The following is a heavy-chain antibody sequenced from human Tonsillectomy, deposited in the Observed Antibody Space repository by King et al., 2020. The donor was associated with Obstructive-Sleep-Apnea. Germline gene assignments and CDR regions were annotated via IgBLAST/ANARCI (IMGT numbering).Heavy chain of an antibody. D-gene: IGHD3-16*01. CDR3: ARGGYYFEY. CDR1: GWSISSYY. V-gene: IGHV4-59*01. Sequence: QLQESGPGLVKSWETLSLTCSVSGWSISSYYWRWVRQSPGKGLEWGGYIYYSGGTRYNPSLKSRVTISVDTSWNEFSLKLGSVTAADTAVYYCARGGYYFEYWGQGTLVTVSS. J-gene: IGHJ4*02. CDR2: IYYSGGT.